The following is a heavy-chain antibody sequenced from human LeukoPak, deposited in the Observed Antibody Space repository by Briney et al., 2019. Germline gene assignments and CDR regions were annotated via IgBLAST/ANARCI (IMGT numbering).Heavy chain of an antibody. Sequence: PGGSLRLSCAASGFTFSSYGMHWVCQAPGKGLEWVAVISYDGSNKYYADSVKGRFTISRDNSKNTLYLQMNSLRAEDTAVYYCAKDFREPDYYFDYWGQGTLVTVSS. J-gene: IGHJ4*02. V-gene: IGHV3-30*18. CDR3: AKDFREPDYYFDY. CDR2: ISYDGSNK. CDR1: GFTFSSYG.